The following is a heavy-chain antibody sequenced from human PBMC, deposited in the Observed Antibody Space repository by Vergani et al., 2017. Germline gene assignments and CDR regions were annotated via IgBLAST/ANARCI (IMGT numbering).Heavy chain of an antibody. CDR1: GFTFSSYV. V-gene: IGHV3-23*01. Sequence: EVQLLESGGGLVQPGGSLRLSCAASGFTFSSYVMNWVRQAPGKGLEWVSGISGSGGSTYYADSVKGRFTISRDNSKNTLYLQMNSLRAEDTAVYYCAKDRLTSRLYNGFDPWGQGTLVTVSS. CDR2: ISGSGGST. CDR3: AKDRLTSRLYNGFDP. J-gene: IGHJ5*02.